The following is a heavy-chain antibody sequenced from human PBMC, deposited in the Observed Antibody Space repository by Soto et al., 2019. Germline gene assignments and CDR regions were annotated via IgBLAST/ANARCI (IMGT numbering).Heavy chain of an antibody. CDR3: ARGYWSGGSCYPTYVDY. V-gene: IGHV1-2*04. CDR2: INPNSGGT. Sequence: QVQLVQSGAEVKKPGASVKVSCKASGYTFTGYYMHWVRQAPGQGLEWMGWINPNSGGTNYAQKFQGWVPMTRDTSIRTAYMELSRLRSDDTAVYYCARGYWSGGSCYPTYVDYWGQGTLVTVAS. CDR1: GYTFTGYY. J-gene: IGHJ4*02. D-gene: IGHD2-15*01.